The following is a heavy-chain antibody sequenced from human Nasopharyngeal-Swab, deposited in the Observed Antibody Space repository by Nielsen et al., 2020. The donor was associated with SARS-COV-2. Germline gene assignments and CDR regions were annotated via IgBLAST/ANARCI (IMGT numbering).Heavy chain of an antibody. D-gene: IGHD2-15*01. J-gene: IGHJ4*02. V-gene: IGHV5-10-1*01. Sequence: VRQMPGKGLEWMGRIDPSDSYTNYSTSFQGHSTISADKSISTAYLQWSSLKASDTAMYYCARHSGSGYFDYWGQGTLVTVSS. CDR3: ARHSGSGYFDY. CDR2: IDPSDSYT.